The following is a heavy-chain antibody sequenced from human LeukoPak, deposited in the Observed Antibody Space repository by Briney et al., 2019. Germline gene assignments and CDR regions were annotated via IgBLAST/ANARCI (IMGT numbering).Heavy chain of an antibody. J-gene: IGHJ4*02. Sequence: GGSLRLSCSASGFTFDNYAMSWVRQAPGKGLEWVSTISGGGSRIFYADSVKGRFTISRDNSKNTVYLQMNSLRAEDTAIYYSAKKTLAGKGGNHLDYWGQGTLVSVSS. CDR2: ISGGGSRI. CDR1: GFTFDNYA. CDR3: AKKTLAGKGGNHLDY. D-gene: IGHD6-19*01. V-gene: IGHV3-23*01.